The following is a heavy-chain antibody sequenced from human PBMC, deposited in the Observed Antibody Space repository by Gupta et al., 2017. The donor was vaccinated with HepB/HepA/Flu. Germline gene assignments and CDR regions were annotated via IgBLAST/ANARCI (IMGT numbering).Heavy chain of an antibody. CDR3: ARGEYQLPKWRYYFDY. CDR1: GGSFSGYY. V-gene: IGHV4-34*01. Sequence: QVQLQQWGAGLLKPSETLSLTCAVYGGSFSGYYWSWIRQPPGKGLEWIGEINHSGSPNYNPSLKSRVTISVDTSKNQFSLKLSSVTAADTAVYYCARGEYQLPKWRYYFDYWGQGTLVTVSS. CDR2: INHSGSP. J-gene: IGHJ4*02. D-gene: IGHD2-2*01.